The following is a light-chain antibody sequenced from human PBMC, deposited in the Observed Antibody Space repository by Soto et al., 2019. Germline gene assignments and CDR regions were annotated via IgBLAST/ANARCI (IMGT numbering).Light chain of an antibody. J-gene: IGKJ3*01. Sequence: DIQLTQSPLSLSASVGDRVTISCRASQRLYSYLNWYQQKPGKAPKLLIYAASSLRSGVPSRFSGSGSGTDFTLTISSLQPEDFATYYCQQSYSTPLCTFGPGTKVDIK. CDR3: QQSYSTPLCT. CDR2: AAS. CDR1: QRLYSY. V-gene: IGKV1-39*01.